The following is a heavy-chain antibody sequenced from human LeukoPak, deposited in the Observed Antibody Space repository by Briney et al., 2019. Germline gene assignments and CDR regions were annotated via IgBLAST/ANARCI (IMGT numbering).Heavy chain of an antibody. V-gene: IGHV3-7*01. CDR1: GFTFSSYW. J-gene: IGHJ6*03. CDR3: ARTLMGYNNYYMDV. D-gene: IGHD2-8*01. CDR2: IKLDGSEK. Sequence: PGGSLRLSCAASGFTFSSYWMSWVRQAPGKGLEWVANIKLDGSEKYYVDSVKGRFTISRDNPKKSLYLQMNSLRDEDTAVYYCARTLMGYNNYYMDVWGKGTTVTVSS.